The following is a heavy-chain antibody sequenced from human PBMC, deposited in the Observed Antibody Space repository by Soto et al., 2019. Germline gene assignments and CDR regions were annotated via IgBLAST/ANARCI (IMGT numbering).Heavy chain of an antibody. V-gene: IGHV1-18*04. J-gene: IGHJ6*02. D-gene: IGHD6-13*01. CDR1: GYTFTSYG. CDR3: ARGRGIAAAGPDRAPDYYYYGMDV. Sequence: ASVNVSCKASGYTFTSYGISWVRQAPGQGLEWMGWISAYNGNTNYAQKLQGRVTMTTDTSTSTAYMELRSLRSDDTAVYYCARGRGIAAAGPDRAPDYYYYGMDVWGQGTTVTVSS. CDR2: ISAYNGNT.